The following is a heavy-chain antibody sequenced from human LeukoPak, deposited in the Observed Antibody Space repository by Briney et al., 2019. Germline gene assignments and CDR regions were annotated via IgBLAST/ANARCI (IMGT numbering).Heavy chain of an antibody. D-gene: IGHD3-22*01. Sequence: SETLSLTCAVYGGSFSGYYWSWIRQPPGKGLEWIGEINHSGSTNYNPSLKSRVTISVDTSKNQFSLKLSSVTAADTAVYYCARHGHYYDSSGYYYEGWFDPWGQGTLVTVSS. CDR3: ARHGHYYDSSGYYYEGWFDP. CDR2: INHSGST. J-gene: IGHJ5*02. CDR1: GGSFSGYY. V-gene: IGHV4-34*01.